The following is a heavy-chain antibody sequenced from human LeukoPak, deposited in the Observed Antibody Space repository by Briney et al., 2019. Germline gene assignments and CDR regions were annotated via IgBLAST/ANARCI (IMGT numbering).Heavy chain of an antibody. Sequence: ASVKVSCKASGYTFTNYAMHWVRQAPGHRLEWMGWISVGNGNTKYSQEFQGRVTLTRDTSASTAYMELSSLKSDDMAMYYCARGFGSSWYDYWGQGTLVTVSS. D-gene: IGHD6-13*01. CDR3: ARGFGSSWYDY. V-gene: IGHV1-3*03. CDR1: GYTFTNYA. CDR2: ISVGNGNT. J-gene: IGHJ4*02.